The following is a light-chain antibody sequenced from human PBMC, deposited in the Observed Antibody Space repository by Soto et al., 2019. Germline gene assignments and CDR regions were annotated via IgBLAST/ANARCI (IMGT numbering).Light chain of an antibody. CDR3: CSYAGSSTFLV. CDR2: EVS. CDR1: SSDVGSYNL. V-gene: IGLV2-23*02. J-gene: IGLJ2*01. Sequence: QAVVTQPASVSGSPGQSITIPCTGSSSDVGSYNLVSWYQRHPGKAPKLMIYEVSKRPSRISNRFSGSKSGNTASLTISGLQTEDEADYYCCSYAGSSTFLVFGGGTKVTVL.